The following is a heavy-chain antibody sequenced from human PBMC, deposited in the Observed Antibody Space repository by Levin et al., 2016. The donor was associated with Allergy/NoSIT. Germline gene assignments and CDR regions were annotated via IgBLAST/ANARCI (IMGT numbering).Heavy chain of an antibody. Sequence: GGSLRLSCAASGFTFSSYAMSWVRQAPGKGLEWVSAISGSGGSTYYADSVKGRFTISRDNSKNTLYLQMNSLRAEDTAVYYCAKRGGITMIVVVPDFDYWGQGTLVTVSS. V-gene: IGHV3-23*01. D-gene: IGHD3-22*01. CDR3: AKRGGITMIVVVPDFDY. J-gene: IGHJ4*02. CDR2: ISGSGGST. CDR1: GFTFSSYA.